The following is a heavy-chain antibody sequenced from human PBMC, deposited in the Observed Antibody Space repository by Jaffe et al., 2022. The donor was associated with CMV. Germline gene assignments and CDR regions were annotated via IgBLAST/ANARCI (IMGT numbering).Heavy chain of an antibody. CDR2: ISPHNGYT. Sequence: QVQLAQSGTEVKNPGASVKVSCKASGYTFTGYGISWVRQAPGQGLEWLGWISPHNGYTEYAQNFQGRVTMTADLSTTTAYLELRTLRSDDTAVYYCARGGSGWYSDHWGQGTLVTV. D-gene: IGHD6-19*01. CDR1: GYTFTGYG. CDR3: ARGGSGWYSDH. J-gene: IGHJ4*02. V-gene: IGHV1-18*01.